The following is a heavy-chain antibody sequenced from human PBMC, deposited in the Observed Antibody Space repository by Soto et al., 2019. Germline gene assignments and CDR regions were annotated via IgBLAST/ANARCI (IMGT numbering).Heavy chain of an antibody. V-gene: IGHV4-59*08. D-gene: IGHD3-22*01. CDR3: ARTPYYYDSSGYPGRGDFDY. J-gene: IGHJ4*02. Sequence: PSETLSLTCTVSGGSISSYYWSWIRQPPGKGLEWIGSIYYSGSTNYNPSLKSRVTISVDTSKNQFSLKLSSVTAADTAVYYCARTPYYYDSSGYPGRGDFDYWGQGTLVTVSS. CDR2: IYYSGST. CDR1: GGSISSYY.